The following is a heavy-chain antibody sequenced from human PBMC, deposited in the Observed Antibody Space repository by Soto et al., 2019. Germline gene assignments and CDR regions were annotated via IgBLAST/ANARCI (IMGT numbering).Heavy chain of an antibody. CDR1: GGSISSYY. D-gene: IGHD3-9*01. V-gene: IGHV4-59*01. CDR2: IYYSGST. Sequence: NPSETLSLTCTVSGGSISSYYWSWIRQPPGKGLEWIGYIYYSGSTNYNPSLKSRVTISVDTSKNQFSLKLSSVTAADTAVYYCARGQYFDWLSWRIGFNWFDPWGQGTLVTVSS. J-gene: IGHJ5*02. CDR3: ARGQYFDWLSWRIGFNWFDP.